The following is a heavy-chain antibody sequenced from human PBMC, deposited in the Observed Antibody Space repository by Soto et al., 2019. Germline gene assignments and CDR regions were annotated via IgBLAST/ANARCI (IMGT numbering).Heavy chain of an antibody. J-gene: IGHJ4*02. CDR3: AKDQGSSYIDY. CDR2: ISGSGSST. Sequence: GGSLRLSCAASGFTFSSYAMSWVRQAPGKGLEWVSAISGSGSSTYYPDSVKGRFTISRDNSKNTLYLQMNSLRAEDTAVYYCAKDQGSSYIDYWGQGTLVTVSS. V-gene: IGHV3-23*01. D-gene: IGHD6-6*01. CDR1: GFTFSSYA.